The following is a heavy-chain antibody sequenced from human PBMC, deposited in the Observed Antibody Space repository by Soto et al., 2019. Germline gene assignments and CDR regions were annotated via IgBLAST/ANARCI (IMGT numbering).Heavy chain of an antibody. Sequence: GGSLRLSCAASGFTFSSYAMSWVRQAPGKGLEWVSAISGSGGSTYYADSVKGRFTISRDNSKNTLYLQMNSLRAEDTAVYYCAKDIAARDYYYYGMDVWGQGTTVTVSS. D-gene: IGHD6-6*01. CDR1: GFTFSSYA. V-gene: IGHV3-23*01. CDR2: ISGSGGST. J-gene: IGHJ6*02. CDR3: AKDIAARDYYYYGMDV.